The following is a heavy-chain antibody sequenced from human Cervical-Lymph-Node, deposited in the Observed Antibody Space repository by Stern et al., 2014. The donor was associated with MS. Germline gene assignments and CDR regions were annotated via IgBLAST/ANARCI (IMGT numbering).Heavy chain of an antibody. CDR1: GGSISSYY. J-gene: IGHJ4*02. CDR2: IYYSGST. CDR3: ARSVAEWELPIY. D-gene: IGHD1-26*01. V-gene: IGHV4-59*01. Sequence: QVQLQESGPGLVKPSETLSLTCTVSGGSISSYYWSWIRQPPGKGLEWIGYIYYSGSTNYNPSLKSRVTISVDTSKNQFSLKLSSVTAADTAVYYCARSVAEWELPIYWGQGTLVTVSS.